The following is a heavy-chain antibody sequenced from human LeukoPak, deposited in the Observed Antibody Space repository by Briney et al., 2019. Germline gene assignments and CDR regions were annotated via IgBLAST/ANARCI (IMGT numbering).Heavy chain of an antibody. V-gene: IGHV4-59*02. CDR1: GGSVSSYY. D-gene: IGHD1-26*01. J-gene: IGHJ4*02. CDR2: IHNSGST. CDR3: ARDQEYSGSYYRYFDF. Sequence: SETLSLTCTVSGGSVSSYYWSWIRQPPGKGLEWIGYIHNSGSTNYNASLKSRVTISVDTTKNQFSLKLSSVTAADTAVYYCARDQEYSGSYYRYFDFWGQGALVTVSS.